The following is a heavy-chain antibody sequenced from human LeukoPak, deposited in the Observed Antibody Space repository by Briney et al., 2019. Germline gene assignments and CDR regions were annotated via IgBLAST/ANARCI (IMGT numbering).Heavy chain of an antibody. D-gene: IGHD3-3*01. V-gene: IGHV2-5*02. J-gene: IGHJ6*03. Sequence: SGPTLLNPTQALTLTCSFSGFSLSASGVGVGWVRQTPGKALEWLAVIFWDDDKRYSSSLKSRLTITKDTSKNQVVLRMTDMHPVDTATYYCVHTYHDFWSGFSQYYMDAWGKGTTVIVSS. CDR3: VHTYHDFWSGFSQYYMDA. CDR2: IFWDDDK. CDR1: GFSLSASGVG.